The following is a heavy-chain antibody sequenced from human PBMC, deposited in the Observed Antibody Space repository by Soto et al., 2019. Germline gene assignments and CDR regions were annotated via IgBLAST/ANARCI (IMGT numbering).Heavy chain of an antibody. CDR3: ARGAGITIFGVVIGDNWFDP. J-gene: IGHJ5*02. CDR1: GFTFSSYA. CDR2: ISYDGSNK. Sequence: GGSLRLSCAASGFTFSSYAMHWVRQAPGKGLGWVAVISYDGSNKYYADSVKGRFTISRDNSKNTLYLQMNSLRAEDTAVYYCARGAGITIFGVVIGDNWFDPWGQGTLVTVSS. D-gene: IGHD3-3*01. V-gene: IGHV3-30-3*01.